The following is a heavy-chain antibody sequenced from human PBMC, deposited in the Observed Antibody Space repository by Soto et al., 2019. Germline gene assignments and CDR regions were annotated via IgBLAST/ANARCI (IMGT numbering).Heavy chain of an antibody. CDR1: GSTFRNNN. CDR3: VRDGSLLGMTR. CDR2: IGGSDTFT. V-gene: IGHV3-21*02. Sequence: EVQLVESGGGLAKPGGSLGRSGVASGSTFRNNNMNWFPRAPGKGLEWVSSIGGSDTFTYYADSVKGRFTISRDNAKSSLFLQMNSLRVEDTAVYFCVRDGSLLGMTRWGQGTLVTVSS. J-gene: IGHJ4*02. D-gene: IGHD3-10*01.